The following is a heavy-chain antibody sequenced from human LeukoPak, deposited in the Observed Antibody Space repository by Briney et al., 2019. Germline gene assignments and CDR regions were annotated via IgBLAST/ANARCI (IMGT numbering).Heavy chain of an antibody. CDR3: ARDRGSTEFDY. CDR1: GFTFSSHG. D-gene: IGHD1-26*01. V-gene: IGHV3-74*01. CDR2: INGDGSRT. J-gene: IGHJ4*02. Sequence: GGSLRLSCAASGFTFSSHGMNWVRQAPGKGLVWVSRINGDGSRTSYADSVKGRFTISRDNAKNTLYLQMNSLRAEDTAVYYCARDRGSTEFDYWGQGTLFTVSS.